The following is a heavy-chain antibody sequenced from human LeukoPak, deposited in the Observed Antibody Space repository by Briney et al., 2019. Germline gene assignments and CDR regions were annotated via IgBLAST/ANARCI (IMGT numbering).Heavy chain of an antibody. CDR2: IISSSSAI. D-gene: IGHD4-11*01. V-gene: IGHV3-48*04. Sequence: GGSLRLSCAASGFSFSSYAMSWVRQAPGKGLEWVSFIISSSSAIYYADSVKGRFTISRDNAKNSLYLQMNSLRAEDTAVYYCARDRGNYVIEAFDFWGQGTMVTVSS. J-gene: IGHJ3*01. CDR3: ARDRGNYVIEAFDF. CDR1: GFSFSSYA.